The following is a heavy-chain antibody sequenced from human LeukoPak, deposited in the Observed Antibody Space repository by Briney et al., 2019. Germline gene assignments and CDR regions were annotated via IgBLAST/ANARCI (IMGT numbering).Heavy chain of an antibody. J-gene: IGHJ6*02. CDR3: ARGNYGSGSYPPDYYYYGMDV. D-gene: IGHD3-10*01. CDR1: GFTFSSYS. V-gene: IGHV3-21*01. CDR2: ISSSSSYI. Sequence: GGSLRLSCAASGFTFSSYSMNWVRQAPGKGLEWVSSISSSSSYIYYADSVKGRFTISRDNAKNSLYLQMNSLRAEDTAVYYCARGNYGSGSYPPDYYYYGMDVWGQGTTVTVSS.